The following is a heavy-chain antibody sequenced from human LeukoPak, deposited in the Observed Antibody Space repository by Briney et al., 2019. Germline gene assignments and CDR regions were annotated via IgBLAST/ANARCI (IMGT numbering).Heavy chain of an antibody. CDR1: GWSFSGYY. CDR2: INHSGST. J-gene: IGHJ2*01. D-gene: IGHD3-3*01. CDR3: ARGPYYDFWSGYSRYFDL. V-gene: IGHV4-34*01. Sequence: RSETLSLTCAVYGWSFSGYYWSWIRQPPGKGLEWIGEINHSGSTNYNPSLKSRVTISVDTSKNQFSLKLSSVTAADTAVYYCARGPYYDFWSGYSRYFDLWGRGTLVTVSS.